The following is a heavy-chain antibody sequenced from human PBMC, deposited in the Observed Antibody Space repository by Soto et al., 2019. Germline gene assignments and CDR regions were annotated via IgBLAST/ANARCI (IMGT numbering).Heavy chain of an antibody. CDR2: ISGGIGST. J-gene: IGHJ4*02. Sequence: EVQLLESGGGLIQPGRSLRLSCAASGFSFGVYAMSWVRQALGKGLEWVATISGGIGSTYYADAVKGRFTISRDISRSTLDLQMNSLRVEDTALYYCAKLRGRGIFEYWGQGTMVTISS. CDR3: AKLRGRGIFEY. V-gene: IGHV3-23*01. D-gene: IGHD1-26*01. CDR1: GFSFGVYA.